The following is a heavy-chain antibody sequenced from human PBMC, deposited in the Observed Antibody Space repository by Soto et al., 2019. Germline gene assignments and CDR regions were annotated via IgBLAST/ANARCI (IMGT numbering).Heavy chain of an antibody. Sequence: GGSLRLSCAASGFTFSSYSMNWVRQAPGKGLEWVSYISSSSSTIYYADSVKGRFTISRDNAKNSLYLQMNSLRAEDTAVYYCARGRRRTYYDFWSGLYDYWGQGTLVTVSS. CDR2: ISSSSSTI. D-gene: IGHD3-3*01. J-gene: IGHJ4*02. CDR3: ARGRRRTYYDFWSGLYDY. V-gene: IGHV3-48*01. CDR1: GFTFSSYS.